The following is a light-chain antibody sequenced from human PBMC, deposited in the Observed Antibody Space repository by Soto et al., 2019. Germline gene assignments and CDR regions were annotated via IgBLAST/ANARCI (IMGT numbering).Light chain of an antibody. CDR3: QQCNLLPWT. V-gene: IGKV3-15*01. J-gene: IGKJ1*01. CDR1: QRISGN. CDR2: GAS. Sequence: IVMTQSPATLSVSPRERVTLSCSASQRISGNLAWFQQKPGQAPRLLIYGASTRATGIPARFSGSGSGTEFALTISSLQSEDFAVYTCQQCNLLPWTFGQGTKVQV.